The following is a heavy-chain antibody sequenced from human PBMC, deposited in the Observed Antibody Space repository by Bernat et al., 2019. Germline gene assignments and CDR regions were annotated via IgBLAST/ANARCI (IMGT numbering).Heavy chain of an antibody. Sequence: QVQLVPSGAEVKKPGASVKVSCKVSGYTLTELSMHWVRQAPGKGLEWMGGFDPEDGETIYAQKFQGSVTMTEDTATDAADMELSRLGSEETAVYYCADLPGQDIVGVRGLGGWFDAWGQGTLVTVSS. CDR1: GYTLTELS. J-gene: IGHJ5*02. CDR3: ADLPGQDIVGVRGLGGWFDA. V-gene: IGHV1-24*01. D-gene: IGHD2-2*01. CDR2: FDPEDGET.